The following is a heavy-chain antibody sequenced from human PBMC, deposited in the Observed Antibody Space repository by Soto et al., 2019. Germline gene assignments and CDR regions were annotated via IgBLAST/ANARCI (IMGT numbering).Heavy chain of an antibody. CDR3: ATTASGTNYFDH. CDR2: IAAGNGNT. D-gene: IGHD4-4*01. V-gene: IGHV1-3*01. CDR1: GYIFTGYA. Sequence: QVQLVQSGTEARKPGASVKVSCRASGYIFTGYAIQWVRQAPRQRLEWMGWIAAGNGNTRYSQKFQDRVTISRDISASTAYMELTSLRSEDTAIYYCATTASGTNYFDHWGQGTLVTVYS. J-gene: IGHJ4*02.